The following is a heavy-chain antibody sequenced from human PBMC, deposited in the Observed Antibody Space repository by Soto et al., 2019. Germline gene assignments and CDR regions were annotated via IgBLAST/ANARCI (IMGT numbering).Heavy chain of an antibody. V-gene: IGHV3-23*01. CDR1: GFPFNTYA. Sequence: GGSLRLSCEASGFPFNTYAMTWFRQLPGMGLEWVSTTSIGGNTDFAESVRGRFSVSRDNSKNTLYLQMTNLRAEDAAIYFCAKDLRPGLVVPTKSGFDPWGQGTRVTAPQ. CDR3: AKDLRPGLVVPTKSGFDP. J-gene: IGHJ5*02. D-gene: IGHD3-10*01. CDR2: TSIGGNT.